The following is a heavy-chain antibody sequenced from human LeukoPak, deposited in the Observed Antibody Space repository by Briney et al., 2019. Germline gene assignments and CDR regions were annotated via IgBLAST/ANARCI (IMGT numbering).Heavy chain of an antibody. Sequence: GGSLRLSCAASGFTFSSYSMNWARQAPGKGLEWVSAISGSGGDTYYADSVKGRFTISRDNSKNTLYLQMNSLRAEDTSVYYCTIRWGQWLVGDYWGQGTLVTVSS. V-gene: IGHV3-23*01. D-gene: IGHD6-19*01. CDR2: ISGSGGDT. J-gene: IGHJ4*02. CDR1: GFTFSSYS. CDR3: TIRWGQWLVGDY.